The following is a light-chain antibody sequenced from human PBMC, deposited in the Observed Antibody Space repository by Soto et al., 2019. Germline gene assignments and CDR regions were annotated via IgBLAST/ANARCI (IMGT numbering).Light chain of an antibody. J-gene: IGKJ4*01. V-gene: IGKV3-11*01. CDR2: DAS. CDR1: QSVRSS. CDR3: QQRSSWLLT. Sequence: EFELTQSPATLSLSPGERATLSCRASQSVRSSLAWYQQKPGQAPRLLIYDASNRATGIPARFSGSGSGTDFTLTISSLEPEDFAVYYCQQRSSWLLTFGGGTKVEIK.